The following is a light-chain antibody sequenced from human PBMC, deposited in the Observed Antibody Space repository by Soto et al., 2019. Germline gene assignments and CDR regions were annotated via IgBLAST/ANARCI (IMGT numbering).Light chain of an antibody. CDR1: NSDIGGYDY. V-gene: IGLV2-14*03. CDR2: DVS. J-gene: IGLJ3*02. CDR3: SSFTGSTTCV. Sequence: SVLTQPASVSGSPGQSITISCTGTNSDIGGYDYVSWYQQHPGKAPKLLIYDVSKRPSGLSNRFSGSKSGNTVSLTISGLLTEDEADYYCSSFTGSTTCVFGGGTKVTVL.